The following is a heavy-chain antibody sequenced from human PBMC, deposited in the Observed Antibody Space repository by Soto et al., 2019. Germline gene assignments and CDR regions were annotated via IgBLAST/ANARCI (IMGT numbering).Heavy chain of an antibody. J-gene: IGHJ6*02. CDR2: IIPIFGTA. Sequence: QVQLVQSGAEVKKPGSSVKVSCKASGGTFSSYAISWVRQAPGQGLEWMGGIIPIFGTANYAQKFQGRVTITADESTSTAYRELRSLRSEDKAGYYGARDRGPDGNYYYGMDVWGQGTTVTVSS. CDR1: GGTFSSYA. CDR3: ARDRGPDGNYYYGMDV. D-gene: IGHD1-26*01. V-gene: IGHV1-69*01.